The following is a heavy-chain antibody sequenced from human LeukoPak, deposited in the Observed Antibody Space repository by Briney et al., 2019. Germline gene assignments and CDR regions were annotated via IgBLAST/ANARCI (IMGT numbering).Heavy chain of an antibody. J-gene: IGHJ6*03. V-gene: IGHV1-2*02. D-gene: IGHD6-6*01. CDR1: GYTFTGYY. CDR2: INPNSGGT. CDR3: ARARTTRPPLYYYMDV. Sequence: ASVKVSCKASGYTFTGYYMHWVRQAPGQGLEWMGWINPNSGGTNYAQKFQGRVTMTRDTSISTAYMELSRLRSDDTAVYYCARARTTRPPLYYYMDVWGKGTTVTVSS.